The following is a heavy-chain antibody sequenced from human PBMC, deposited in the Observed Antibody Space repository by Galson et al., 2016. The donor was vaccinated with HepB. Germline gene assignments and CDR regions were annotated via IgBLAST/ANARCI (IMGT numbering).Heavy chain of an antibody. CDR3: ARGAGPRGNSYSDWVDP. D-gene: IGHD5-18*01. CDR2: INAGNGNT. Sequence: SVKVSCKASGYTSTSYAMHWVRQAPGQRLEWMGWINAGNGNTKYSQKFQGRVTITRDTSASTAYMELSSLRSEDTAVYYCARGAGPRGNSYSDWVDPWGQGTLVTVSA. V-gene: IGHV1-3*01. CDR1: GYTSTSYA. J-gene: IGHJ5*02.